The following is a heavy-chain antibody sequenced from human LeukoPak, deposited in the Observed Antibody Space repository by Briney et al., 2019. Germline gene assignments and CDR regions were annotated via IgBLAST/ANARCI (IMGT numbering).Heavy chain of an antibody. CDR1: GFTFSSYS. CDR2: ISSSSSYI. CDR3: ANDLYCSSTSCSDY. D-gene: IGHD2-2*01. Sequence: GGSLRLSCAASGFTFSSYSMNWVRQAPGKGLEWVSSISSSSSYIYYADSVKGRFTISRDNSKNTLYLEMNSLRAEDTAVYYCANDLYCSSTSCSDYWGQGTLVTVSS. V-gene: IGHV3-21*01. J-gene: IGHJ4*02.